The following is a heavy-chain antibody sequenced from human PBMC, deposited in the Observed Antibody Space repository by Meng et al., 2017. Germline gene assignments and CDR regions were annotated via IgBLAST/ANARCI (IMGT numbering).Heavy chain of an antibody. J-gene: IGHJ3*02. D-gene: IGHD4-17*01. CDR2: ISAYNGNT. Sequence: ASVKVSCKASGYTFTSYGISWVRQAPGQGLEWMGWISAYNGNTNYAQKLQGRVTMTTDTSTSTAYMELRSLRSDDTAVYYCARDIYGDYLSGYAFDIWGQGTMVTVSS. CDR3: ARDIYGDYLSGYAFDI. CDR1: GYTFTSYG. V-gene: IGHV1-18*01.